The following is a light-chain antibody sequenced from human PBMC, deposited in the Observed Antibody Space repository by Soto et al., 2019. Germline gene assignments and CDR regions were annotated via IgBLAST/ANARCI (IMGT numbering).Light chain of an antibody. CDR3: GTWDSRLSGVL. CDR1: KSNVGRNY. V-gene: IGLV1-51*01. Sequence: QSVLTQPPSVSAAPGQTVTVSCSGNKSNVGRNYVSWYQQFPGTAPRLLIYDTNKRPSRIPGRFSGSKSGTSATLGITGLQTGDEAIYYCGTWDSRLSGVLFGGGTKVTVL. J-gene: IGLJ2*01. CDR2: DTN.